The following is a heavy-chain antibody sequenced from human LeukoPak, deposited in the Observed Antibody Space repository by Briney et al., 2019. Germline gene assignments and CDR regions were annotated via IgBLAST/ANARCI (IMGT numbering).Heavy chain of an antibody. Sequence: GRSLRLSCAAPGFTFSSYAMHWVRQAPGKGLEWVANIKQDGSEKYYVDSVKGRFTISRDNAKNSLYLQMNSLRAEDTAVYYCARDFSGYGILDYWGQGTLVTVSS. CDR2: IKQDGSEK. CDR3: ARDFSGYGILDY. D-gene: IGHD5-12*01. V-gene: IGHV3-7*03. CDR1: GFTFSSYA. J-gene: IGHJ4*02.